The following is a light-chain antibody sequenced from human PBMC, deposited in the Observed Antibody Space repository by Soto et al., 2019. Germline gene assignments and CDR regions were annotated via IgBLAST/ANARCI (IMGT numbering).Light chain of an antibody. CDR1: QSISSW. V-gene: IGKV1-5*03. CDR2: KAS. CDR3: QQYNSYPLT. Sequence: DIQMAQSPSTLSASVGDRVTITCRASQSISSWLAWYQQKPGKAPKLLIYKASTLQSGVPSRFSGSASGTEFTLTISSLQPDDFATYYCQQYNSYPLTFGHGTKVEIK. J-gene: IGKJ1*01.